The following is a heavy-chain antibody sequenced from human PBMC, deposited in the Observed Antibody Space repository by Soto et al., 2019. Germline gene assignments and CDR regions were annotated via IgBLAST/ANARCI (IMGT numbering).Heavy chain of an antibody. CDR1: GFTFSSYG. J-gene: IGHJ4*02. Sequence: PRGSLRLSCAASGFTFSSYGMHWVRQAPGKGLEWVAVISYDGSNKYYADSVKGRFTISRDNSKNTLYLQMNSLRAEDTAVYYCAKGGKELLHQLDHWGQGTLVTVSS. CDR3: AKGGKELLHQLDH. V-gene: IGHV3-30*18. D-gene: IGHD1-26*01. CDR2: ISYDGSNK.